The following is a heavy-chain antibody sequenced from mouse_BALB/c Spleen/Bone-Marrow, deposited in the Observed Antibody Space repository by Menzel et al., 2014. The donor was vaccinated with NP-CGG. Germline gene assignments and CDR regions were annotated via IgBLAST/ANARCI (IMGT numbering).Heavy chain of an antibody. V-gene: IGHV1S34*01. J-gene: IGHJ4*01. CDR2: ISCYNGAT. CDR1: GYSFTGYY. Sequence: LVKTGASVEISCKASGYSFTGYYMHWVKQSHGKSLEWIGYISCYNGATSYNQKFKGKATFTVDTSSSTAYMQFNSLTSEDSAVYYCARSGGNYDAMDYWGQGTSVTVSS. CDR3: ARSGGNYDAMDY. D-gene: IGHD2-1*01.